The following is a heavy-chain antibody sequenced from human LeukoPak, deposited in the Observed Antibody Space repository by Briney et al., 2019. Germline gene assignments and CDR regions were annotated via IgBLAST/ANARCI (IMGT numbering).Heavy chain of an antibody. J-gene: IGHJ4*02. Sequence: PSETLSLTCTVSGGSISSYYWSWIRQPPGKGLEWIGYIYYSGSTNYNPSLKSRVTISVDTSKNQFSLKLSSVTAADTAVYYCARVDADTAILDYWGQGTLVTVSS. CDR1: GGSISSYY. D-gene: IGHD5-18*01. CDR3: ARVDADTAILDY. CDR2: IYYSGST. V-gene: IGHV4-59*01.